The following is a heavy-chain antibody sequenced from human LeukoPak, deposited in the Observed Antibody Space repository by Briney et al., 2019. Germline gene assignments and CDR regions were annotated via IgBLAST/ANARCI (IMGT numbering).Heavy chain of an antibody. J-gene: IGHJ4*01. Sequence: SETLSLTCTISGGSSRSYYWSWIRQPPGKGLEWIGYIHYSGSTNYNPSLKSRATISLDTSKNQVSLKLTSVTAADTAVYYCARRASGSYPDYFDSWGHGTLVTVSS. V-gene: IGHV4-59*08. CDR2: IHYSGST. D-gene: IGHD1-26*01. CDR1: GGSSRSYY. CDR3: ARRASGSYPDYFDS.